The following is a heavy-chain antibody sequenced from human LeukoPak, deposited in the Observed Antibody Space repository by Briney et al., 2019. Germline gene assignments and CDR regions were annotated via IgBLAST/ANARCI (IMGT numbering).Heavy chain of an antibody. Sequence: ASVKVSCKASGYTFTSCGISWVRQAPGQGLEWMGWISAYNGNTNYAQKLQGRVTMTTDTSTSTAYMELRSLRSDDTAVYYCASTCARSSTSCPFDYWGQGTLVTVSS. CDR2: ISAYNGNT. D-gene: IGHD2-2*01. J-gene: IGHJ4*02. CDR1: GYTFTSCG. V-gene: IGHV1-18*01. CDR3: ASTCARSSTSCPFDY.